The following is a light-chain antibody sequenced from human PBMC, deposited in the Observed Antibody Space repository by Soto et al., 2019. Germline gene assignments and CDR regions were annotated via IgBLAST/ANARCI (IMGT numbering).Light chain of an antibody. CDR2: GAS. Sequence: EIVLTQSPGTLSLSPGERATLSCRASQSVTSSYLAWYQLKPGQAPRLLIHGASTRATGIPDRFSGSESGTDFTLTISRLEPEDFAVYYCQQYGNSRTFGQGTKVEIK. CDR3: QQYGNSRT. J-gene: IGKJ1*01. CDR1: QSVTSSY. V-gene: IGKV3-20*01.